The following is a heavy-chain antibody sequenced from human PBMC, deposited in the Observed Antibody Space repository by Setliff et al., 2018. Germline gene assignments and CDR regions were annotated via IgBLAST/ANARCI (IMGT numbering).Heavy chain of an antibody. CDR2: IHYLGTT. D-gene: IGHD3-3*01. CDR3: ARMSGFLYMDV. CDR1: GGSMRSISYY. J-gene: IGHJ6*03. V-gene: IGHV4-39*01. Sequence: NPSETLSLTCTVSGGSMRSISYYWGWVRQPPGKGLEWIGRIHYLGTTYSNASLASRLTMSVDTSKNQFSLRLTSVTAADTAVYYCARMSGFLYMDVWGKGTPVTVS.